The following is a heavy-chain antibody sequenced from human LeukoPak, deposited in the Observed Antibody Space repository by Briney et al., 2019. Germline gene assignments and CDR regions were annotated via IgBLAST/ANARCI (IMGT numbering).Heavy chain of an antibody. CDR2: ISGSGGST. CDR3: ARYLEMATIWAYFGY. J-gene: IGHJ4*02. V-gene: IGHV3-23*01. CDR1: GFTFSSYA. D-gene: IGHD3-9*01. Sequence: GGSLRLSCAASGFTFSSYAMSWVRQAPGKGLEWVSAISGSGGSTYYADSVKGRFTISRDNSKNTLYLQMNSLRAEDTAVYYCARYLEMATIWAYFGYWGQGTLVTVSS.